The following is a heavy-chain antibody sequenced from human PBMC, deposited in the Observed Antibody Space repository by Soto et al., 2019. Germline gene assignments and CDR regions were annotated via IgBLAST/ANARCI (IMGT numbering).Heavy chain of an antibody. CDR1: GYTFTSYD. Sequence: QVQLVQSGAEVKKPGASVKVSCKASGYTFTSYDINWVRQATGQGLEWMGWSNTNSGNKGHAQKFQDRVTMTRNTSISTAYMELSSLRSEDTAVYYCARLSTYYDFWSGYLSYYYYGMDVWGQGTTVTVSS. CDR3: ARLSTYYDFWSGYLSYYYYGMDV. D-gene: IGHD3-3*01. J-gene: IGHJ6*02. V-gene: IGHV1-8*01. CDR2: SNTNSGNK.